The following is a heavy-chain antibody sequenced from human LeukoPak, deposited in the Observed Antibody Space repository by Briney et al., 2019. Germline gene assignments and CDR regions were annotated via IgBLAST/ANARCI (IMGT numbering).Heavy chain of an antibody. CDR2: ISFDGSNK. J-gene: IGHJ2*01. V-gene: IGHV3-30*18. CDR1: GFTFSNSG. CDR3: AKDLGSRPRYWYFDL. D-gene: IGHD3-10*01. Sequence: GGSLRLSRAASGFTFSNSGMHWVRQAPGKGLEWVAVISFDGSNKNFADSVKGRFTVSRDNSKNTLYLQMNSLRAEDSAVYYCAKDLGSRPRYWYFDLWGRGTLVTVSP.